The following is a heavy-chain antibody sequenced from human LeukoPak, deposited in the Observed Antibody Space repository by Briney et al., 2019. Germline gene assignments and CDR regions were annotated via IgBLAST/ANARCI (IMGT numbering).Heavy chain of an antibody. CDR3: ARVSGHSGSP. D-gene: IGHD5-12*01. V-gene: IGHV3-7*05. Sequence: GGSLRLSCVDSGFTFSVFWMGWVRQAPGKGLEWVATIKEDGSEKYYVDSVRGRFTISRDNTKNSLYLQMNSLRGEDTAVYYCARVSGHSGSPWGQGTLVTVAS. CDR2: IKEDGSEK. J-gene: IGHJ5*02. CDR1: GFTFSVFW.